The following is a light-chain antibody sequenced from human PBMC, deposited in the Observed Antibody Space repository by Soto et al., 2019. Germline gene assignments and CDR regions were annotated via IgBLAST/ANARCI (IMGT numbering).Light chain of an antibody. Sequence: EIVLTQSPGTLSLSPGERATLSCRASQSVSSSYLAWYQQKPGQAPRLLIYGASSRATGVPPRFTGSGSGTEFTLTISGLQSEDFAVYYCQQYNSWPITFGQGTRLEIK. V-gene: IGKV3-20*01. CDR3: QQYNSWPIT. CDR2: GAS. CDR1: QSVSSSY. J-gene: IGKJ5*01.